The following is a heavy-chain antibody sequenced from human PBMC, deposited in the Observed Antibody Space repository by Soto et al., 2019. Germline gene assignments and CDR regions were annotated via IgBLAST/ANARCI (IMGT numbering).Heavy chain of an antibody. D-gene: IGHD3-9*01. J-gene: IGHJ4*02. CDR2: IREDGSEV. CDR3: TRENWFQDY. CDR1: GFTFNRYR. V-gene: IGHV3-7*03. Sequence: GSLRLSCEASGFTFNRYRMTWVRQAPGKGLEWVAHIREDGSEVHYVDSVKGRFTISRDNARNSVFLQMNNLRADDTAVYYCTRENWFQDYWGQGILVTVSS.